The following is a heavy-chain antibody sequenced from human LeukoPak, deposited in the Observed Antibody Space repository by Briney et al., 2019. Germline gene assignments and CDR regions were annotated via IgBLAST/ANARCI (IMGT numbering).Heavy chain of an antibody. J-gene: IGHJ6*02. Sequence: SQTLSLTCAISGDSVSSTSAAWNWIRQSPSRGLEWLGRTYYRSKWHNEYAVSVKSPLTINPDTSKNQFSLQLNSVTPEDTAVYDCASDYYGSGSPSNYGMDVWGQGTTVTVSS. CDR1: GDSVSSTSAA. CDR3: ASDYYGSGSPSNYGMDV. V-gene: IGHV6-1*01. CDR2: TYYRSKWHN. D-gene: IGHD3-10*01.